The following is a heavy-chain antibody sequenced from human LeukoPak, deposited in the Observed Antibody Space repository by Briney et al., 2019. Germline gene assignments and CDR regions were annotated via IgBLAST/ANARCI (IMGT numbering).Heavy chain of an antibody. V-gene: IGHV3-33*01. CDR2: IWYDGNYK. CDR1: GFSFINYG. CDR3: ARHPAYSSSSLGFDY. Sequence: PGGSLRLSCAASGFSFINYGMHWVRQAPGKGLGWVGVIWYDGNYKYYADSVKGRFTISRDNSDNTLYLQMNSLRAEDTAMYYCARHPAYSSSSLGFDYWGQGTLVTVSS. D-gene: IGHD6-6*01. J-gene: IGHJ4*02.